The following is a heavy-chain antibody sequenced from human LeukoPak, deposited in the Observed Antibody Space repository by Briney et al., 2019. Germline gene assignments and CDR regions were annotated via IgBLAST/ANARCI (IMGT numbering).Heavy chain of an antibody. CDR1: GFTFSSDG. CDR3: ARRQCSNTACYYLDY. J-gene: IGHJ4*02. D-gene: IGHD2-2*01. Sequence: GGSLRLSCAASGFTFSSDGMISVRRTPEKGMEWLSYIDMRGPTTSYIDSVKGGFTISTVNTKNSLYLLLSSLRAEDTADYHFARRQCSNTACYYLDYWGQGTMVTVSS. CDR2: IDMRGPTT. V-gene: IGHV3-48*03.